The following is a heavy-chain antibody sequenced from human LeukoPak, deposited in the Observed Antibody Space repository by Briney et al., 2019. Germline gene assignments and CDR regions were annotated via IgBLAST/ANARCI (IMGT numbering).Heavy chain of an antibody. J-gene: IGHJ4*02. CDR3: ATSYCGGDCYLMYYFDY. CDR2: IIPIFGTA. V-gene: IGHV1-69*05. CDR1: GGTFSSYA. D-gene: IGHD2-21*01. Sequence: ASVKVSCKASGGTFSSYAISWVRQAPGQGLEWMGGIIPIFGTANYAQKFQGRVTITTDESTSTAYMELSSLRSEDTAVYYCATSYCGGDCYLMYYFDYWGQGTLVTVSS.